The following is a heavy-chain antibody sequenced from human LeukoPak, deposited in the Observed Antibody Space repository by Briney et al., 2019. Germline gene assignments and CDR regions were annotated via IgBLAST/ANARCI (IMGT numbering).Heavy chain of an antibody. V-gene: IGHV3-15*01. J-gene: IGHJ4*02. CDR2: IKSKTDGGTT. D-gene: IGHD6-6*01. CDR3: TTDRAIAVRPLFDY. Sequence: GGSLRLSCAASGFTFSSYWMSWVRQTPGKGLELVGRIKSKTDGGTTDYAAPVKGRFSISRDDSKNTLYLQMNSLKTEDTAVYYCTTDRAIAVRPLFDYWGQGTLVTVSS. CDR1: GFTFSSYW.